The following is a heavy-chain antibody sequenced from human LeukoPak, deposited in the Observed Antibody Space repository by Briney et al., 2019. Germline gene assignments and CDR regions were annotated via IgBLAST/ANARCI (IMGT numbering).Heavy chain of an antibody. V-gene: IGHV3-30-3*01. D-gene: IGHD6-13*01. J-gene: IGHJ3*02. CDR2: ISYYGSNK. CDR1: GFTFSSYA. Sequence: PGRSLRLSCAASGFTFSSYAMHWVRQAPGKGLEWVAVISYYGSNKYYADSVNGRFTISRDTSKNTLYLQMNSLRAEDTAVYYCVKRLSYSSSWYTVYAFDIWGQGTMVTVSS. CDR3: VKRLSYSSSWYTVYAFDI.